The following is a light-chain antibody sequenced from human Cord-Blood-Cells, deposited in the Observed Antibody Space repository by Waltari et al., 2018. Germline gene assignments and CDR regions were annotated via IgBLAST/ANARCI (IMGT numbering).Light chain of an antibody. CDR2: LNSDGSH. J-gene: IGLJ2*01. CDR1: SGHSSYA. V-gene: IGLV4-69*01. CDR3: QTWGTGIRVV. Sequence: QLVLTQSPSASASLGASVKLTCTLSSGHSSYAIAWHQQQPEQGPRCLMKLNSDGSHSEGGEIPDRFSGSSSGAWRYLTISRLQSEDEADYYCQTWGTGIRVVFGGGTKLTVL.